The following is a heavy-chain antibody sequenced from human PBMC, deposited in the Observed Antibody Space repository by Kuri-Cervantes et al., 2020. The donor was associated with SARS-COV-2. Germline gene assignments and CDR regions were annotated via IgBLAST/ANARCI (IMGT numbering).Heavy chain of an antibody. V-gene: IGHV4-59*01. D-gene: IGHD3-9*01. Sequence: SETLSLTCTVSGGSISSYYWSWIRQPPGKGLEWIGHMYYSGSTNYNPSLKSRVTISIDTSKNQFSLNLRSVTPADTAVYYCARAVERVTGLLDHFDSWAQGTLDTVSS. CDR2: MYYSGST. CDR1: GGSISSYY. CDR3: ARAVERVTGLLDHFDS. J-gene: IGHJ4*02.